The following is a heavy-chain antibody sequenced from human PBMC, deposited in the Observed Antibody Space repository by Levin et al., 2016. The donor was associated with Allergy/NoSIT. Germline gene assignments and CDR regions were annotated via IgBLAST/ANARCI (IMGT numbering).Heavy chain of an antibody. J-gene: IGHJ3*02. V-gene: IGHV6-1*01. CDR3: ARTITIFGVVANAFDI. Sequence: WIRQSPSRGLEWLGRTYYRSKWYNDYAVSVKSRITINPDTSKNQFSLQLNSVTPEDTAVYYCARTITIFGVVANAFDIWGQGTMVTVSS. CDR2: TYYRSKWYN. D-gene: IGHD3-3*01.